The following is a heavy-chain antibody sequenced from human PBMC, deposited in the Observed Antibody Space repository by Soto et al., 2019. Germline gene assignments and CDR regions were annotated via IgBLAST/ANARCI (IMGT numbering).Heavy chain of an antibody. CDR3: ARQLRYYYDSSGSYGLDP. V-gene: IGHV4-59*08. D-gene: IGHD3-22*01. CDR1: GGSIISYY. CDR2: IYYSGST. J-gene: IGHJ5*02. Sequence: SETLSLTCTVSGGSIISYYWSWILQPPWKGLEWIGYIYYSGSTNYNPSLKSRVTISVDTSKNQFSLKLSSVTAADTAIYYCARQLRYYYDSSGSYGLDPWGQGTLVTVSS.